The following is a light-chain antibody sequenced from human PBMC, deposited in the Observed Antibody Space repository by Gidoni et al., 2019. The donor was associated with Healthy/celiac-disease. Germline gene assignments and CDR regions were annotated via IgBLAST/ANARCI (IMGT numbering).Light chain of an antibody. CDR3: QQSYSTMYT. Sequence: DIQMTQSPSSLSASVGDRVTITCRASQSISSYLNCYQQKPGKALKLLIYAASSLQSGVPSRFSGSGSGTDFTLTISSLQPEDFATYYCQQSYSTMYTFGQGTKLEIK. J-gene: IGKJ2*01. V-gene: IGKV1-39*01. CDR1: QSISSY. CDR2: AAS.